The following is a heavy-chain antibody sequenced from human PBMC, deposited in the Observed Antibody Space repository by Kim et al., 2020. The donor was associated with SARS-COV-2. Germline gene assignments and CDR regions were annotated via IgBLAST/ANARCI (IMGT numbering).Heavy chain of an antibody. D-gene: IGHD1-26*01. CDR3: ARGGGSYYSV. CDR2: SDK. J-gene: IGHJ4*02. Sequence: SDKNYVESVKCRLTISRDNTERSLSLQMNSLRVEDTAVYYCARGGGSYYSVWGRGTLVTVSS. V-gene: IGHV3-7*01.